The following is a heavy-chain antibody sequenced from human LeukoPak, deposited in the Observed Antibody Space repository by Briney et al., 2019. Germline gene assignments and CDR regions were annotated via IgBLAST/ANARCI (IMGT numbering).Heavy chain of an antibody. Sequence: GASVKVSCKASGYAFSSYGIGWVRQAPGQGLEWMGWVGPYNRKKNYSQKFQGRVTMTTDTSTNTAYLELRTLRSDDTAVYYCARGAPRGVWNFYFDYWGQGTLVTVSS. D-gene: IGHD1-7*01. CDR1: GYAFSSYG. CDR3: ARGAPRGVWNFYFDY. V-gene: IGHV1-18*01. CDR2: VGPYNRKK. J-gene: IGHJ4*02.